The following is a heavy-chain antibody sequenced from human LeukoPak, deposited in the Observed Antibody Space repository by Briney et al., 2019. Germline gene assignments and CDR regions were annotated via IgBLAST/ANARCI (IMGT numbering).Heavy chain of an antibody. J-gene: IGHJ2*01. V-gene: IGHV1-8*01. Sequence: EASVKVSCKASGYTFTSYDINWVRQATGQGLEWMGWMNPNSGNTGYAQKFQGRVTMTRNTSISTAYMELSSPRSEDTAVYYCARSLTYYYDSSGYSKGYFDLWGRGTLVTVSS. CDR2: MNPNSGNT. D-gene: IGHD3-22*01. CDR1: GYTFTSYD. CDR3: ARSLTYYYDSSGYSKGYFDL.